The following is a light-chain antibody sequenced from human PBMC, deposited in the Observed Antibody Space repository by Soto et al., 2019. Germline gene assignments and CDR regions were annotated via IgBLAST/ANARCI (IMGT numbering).Light chain of an antibody. J-gene: IGKJ2*01. CDR2: DAS. CDR3: QQYNSYPYT. Sequence: DIQMTQSPSTVSASVGDAVTITCRASQSISTWLAWYQQKPGKAPNLLIYDASTLESGGPSGFSGSGSGTEFTLTISSLQPDDSATYYCQQYNSYPYTFGQGTNLAIK. V-gene: IGKV1-5*01. CDR1: QSISTW.